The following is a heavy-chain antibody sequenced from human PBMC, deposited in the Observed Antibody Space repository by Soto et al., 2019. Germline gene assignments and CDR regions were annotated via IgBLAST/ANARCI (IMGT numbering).Heavy chain of an antibody. CDR3: ARASMYIWNDH. CDR1: GYTFTTYD. Sequence: QVQLVQSGAEVKRPGASVKVSCEASGYTFTTYDMNWVRQASGQGLEWMGCVNPSSGNTVYAQKFHCRVTLTRDTSISTAHMELSSLKSDDTAIYYCARASMYIWNDHWGQGTLVTVSS. D-gene: IGHD1-20*01. V-gene: IGHV1-8*01. CDR2: VNPSSGNT. J-gene: IGHJ5*02.